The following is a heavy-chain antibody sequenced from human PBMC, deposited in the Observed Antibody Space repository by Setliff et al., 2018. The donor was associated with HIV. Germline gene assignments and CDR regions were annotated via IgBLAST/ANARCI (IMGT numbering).Heavy chain of an antibody. CDR2: INHSGST. D-gene: IGHD1-20*01. CDR3: ARGLGYKGWFDP. J-gene: IGHJ5*02. CDR1: GGSFSGFY. V-gene: IGHV4-34*01. Sequence: NPSETLSLTCAVYGGSFSGFYWTWIRQPPGKGLEWVGEINHSGSTKYNPSLKRRVTMSVDTSKNQFSLKLTSVTAADTAVYYCARGLGYKGWFDPWGQGTLVTV.